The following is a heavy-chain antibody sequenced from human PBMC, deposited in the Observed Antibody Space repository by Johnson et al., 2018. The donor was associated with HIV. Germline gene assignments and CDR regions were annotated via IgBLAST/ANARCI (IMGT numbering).Heavy chain of an antibody. CDR1: GITVGTNY. CDR2: IFSVGDV. V-gene: IGHV3-66*02. J-gene: IGHJ3*02. Sequence: MMLVESGGGLVQPGGSLRLSCAASGITVGTNYMSWVRQAPGKGLEWVSVIFSVGDVYYADSVKGRFTISRDNYKNTLYLQMNSLRAEDTAVYYCASGGWLEGAVDIWGQGTMVTVSS. D-gene: IGHD6-19*01. CDR3: ASGGWLEGAVDI.